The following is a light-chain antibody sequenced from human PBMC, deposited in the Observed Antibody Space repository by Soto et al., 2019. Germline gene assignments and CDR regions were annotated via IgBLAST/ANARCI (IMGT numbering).Light chain of an antibody. V-gene: IGKV1-13*02. CDR1: QGISSA. CDR2: DAS. Sequence: AIPLTQSPSSLSASVGDRVTITCRASQGISSALAWYQQKPGKAPKFLIYDASTLQSGVPSRFSGSGSGTDFTLTISSLQPEDFATYYCQQFKSYPHTFGQGTTLEIK. CDR3: QQFKSYPHT. J-gene: IGKJ2*01.